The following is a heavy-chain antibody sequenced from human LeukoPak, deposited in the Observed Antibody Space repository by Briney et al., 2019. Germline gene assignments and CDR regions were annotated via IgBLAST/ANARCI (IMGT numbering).Heavy chain of an antibody. CDR1: GGSISSGGYS. J-gene: IGHJ2*01. CDR2: IYHSGST. Sequence: SETLSLTCAVSGGSISSGGYSWSWIRQPPGEGLEWIGYIYHSGSTYYNPSLKSRVTISVDRSKNQFSLKLSSVTAADTAVYYCARGFHYGDYGVYFDLWGRGTLVTVSS. CDR3: ARGFHYGDYGVYFDL. D-gene: IGHD4-17*01. V-gene: IGHV4-30-2*01.